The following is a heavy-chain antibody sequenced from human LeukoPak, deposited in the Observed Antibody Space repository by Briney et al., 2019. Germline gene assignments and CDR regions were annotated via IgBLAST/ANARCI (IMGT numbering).Heavy chain of an antibody. Sequence: PGGSLRFSCTASAFTFGDYAMNGVRQAPGKGLEWVGFVRSEPYGATTEYAASVKGRFTISRDDSSGIAYLQMNSLKIEDTAVYFCTRAQTEVGAKYYFDYWGQGTLVTVSS. CDR2: VRSEPYGATT. CDR1: AFTFGDYA. J-gene: IGHJ4*02. CDR3: TRAQTEVGAKYYFDY. D-gene: IGHD1-26*01. V-gene: IGHV3-49*04.